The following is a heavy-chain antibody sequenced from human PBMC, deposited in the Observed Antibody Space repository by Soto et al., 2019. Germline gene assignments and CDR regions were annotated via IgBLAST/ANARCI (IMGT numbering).Heavy chain of an antibody. J-gene: IGHJ4*02. D-gene: IGHD5-18*01. CDR3: ARLGYTYGYKYYLDY. CDR2: ISVNNGNT. CDR1: GYTFTSYG. V-gene: IGHV1-18*04. Sequence: QVQLVQSGAEVKKPGASVKVSCKASGYTFTSYGISWVRQAPGQGLEWMGWISVNNGNTNYAQNHQGRVTLTTDTSTSTVYMELRSLRYDDTAVFFCARLGYTYGYKYYLDYWGQGTLVTVSS.